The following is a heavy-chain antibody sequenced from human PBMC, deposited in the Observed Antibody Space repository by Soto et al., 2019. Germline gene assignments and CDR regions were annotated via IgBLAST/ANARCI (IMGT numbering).Heavy chain of an antibody. Sequence: ASVKVSCKASGYTFTNYGISWMRQAPGQGLEWMGWISAHNGSTNCAQKVQGRVTMTTDTSTSTAYMELRSLTYDDTAVYFCARDPGIAVVTDAFDIWGQGTMVTVSS. D-gene: IGHD6-19*01. V-gene: IGHV1-18*04. CDR2: ISAHNGST. CDR3: ARDPGIAVVTDAFDI. J-gene: IGHJ3*02. CDR1: GYTFTNYG.